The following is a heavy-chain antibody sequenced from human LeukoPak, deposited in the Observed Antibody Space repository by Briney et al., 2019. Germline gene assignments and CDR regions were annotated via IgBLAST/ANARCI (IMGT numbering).Heavy chain of an antibody. CDR2: IYYSGST. J-gene: IGHJ6*02. Sequence: SETLSLTCTVSGGSISSYYWSWIRQPPGKGLEWIGYIYYSGSTNYNPSLKSRVTISVDTSKNQFSLKLSSVTAADTAVYYCEVDTQQLGNYYYAMDVWGQGTTVTVSS. CDR1: GGSISSYY. CDR3: EVDTQQLGNYYYAMDV. D-gene: IGHD6-13*01. V-gene: IGHV4-59*12.